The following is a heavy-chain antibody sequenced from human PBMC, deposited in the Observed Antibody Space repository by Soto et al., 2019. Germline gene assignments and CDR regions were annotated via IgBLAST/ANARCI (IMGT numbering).Heavy chain of an antibody. V-gene: IGHV1-18*04. Sequence: QVQLVQSGAEVKKPGASVKVSCKASGYTFTSYGISWVRQAPGQGLEWMGWISAYNGKTNYEQKLQGRVTMTTDTSTSTAYMELRSVRSDDTAVYYCASGYSSRWGAYYDYGMDVWGQGNTVTVSS. J-gene: IGHJ6*02. CDR2: ISAYNGKT. CDR1: GYTFTSYG. CDR3: ASGYSSRWGAYYDYGMDV. D-gene: IGHD6-13*01.